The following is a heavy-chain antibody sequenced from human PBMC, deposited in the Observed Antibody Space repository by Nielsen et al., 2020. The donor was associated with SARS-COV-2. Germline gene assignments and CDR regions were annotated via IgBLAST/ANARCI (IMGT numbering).Heavy chain of an antibody. CDR1: GFTFSNYY. CDR3: AREGAYSSSWLPFDY. J-gene: IGHJ4*02. CDR2: ISSSGSTI. Sequence: GESLKISCAASGFTFSNYYMSWIRQAPGKGLEWVSYISSSGSTIYYADSVKGRFTISRDNAKNSLYLQMNSLRAEDTAVHYCAREGAYSSSWLPFDYWGQGTLVTVSS. V-gene: IGHV3-11*04. D-gene: IGHD6-13*01.